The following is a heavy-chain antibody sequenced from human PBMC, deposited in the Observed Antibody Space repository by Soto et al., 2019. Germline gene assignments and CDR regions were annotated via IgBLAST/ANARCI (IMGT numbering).Heavy chain of an antibody. V-gene: IGHV4-31*03. CDR1: GGSISSGGYY. Sequence: QVQLQESGPGLVKPSQTLSLTCTVSGGSISSGGYYWSWIRQHPGKGLEWIGYIYYSGSTYYTPSLKSRVTISVDTSKNQFSLQLSSVTAADTAMYYCARDPAGSGSYWDYWSQGTLVTVSS. D-gene: IGHD3-10*01. J-gene: IGHJ4*02. CDR3: ARDPAGSGSYWDY. CDR2: IYYSGST.